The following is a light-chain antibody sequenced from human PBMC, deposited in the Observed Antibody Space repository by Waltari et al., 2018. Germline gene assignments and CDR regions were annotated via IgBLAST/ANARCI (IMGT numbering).Light chain of an antibody. CDR3: QQYYSTPIT. Sequence: DIVMTQSPDSLAVSLGERATINCKSSQSVLYSSNNKNYLAWYQPKPGQPPKLLIYWASTRESGVPDRFSGSGSGTDFTLTISSLQAEDVAVYYCQQYYSTPITFGQGTRLEIK. V-gene: IGKV4-1*01. J-gene: IGKJ5*01. CDR1: QSVLYSSNNKNY. CDR2: WAS.